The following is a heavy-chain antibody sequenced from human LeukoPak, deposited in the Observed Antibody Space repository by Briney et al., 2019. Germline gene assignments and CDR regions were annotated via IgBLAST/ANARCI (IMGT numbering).Heavy chain of an antibody. V-gene: IGHV3-7*01. CDR1: GFTFSSYW. CDR3: ARDFSYYDSSGYSDAFDI. Sequence: GGSLRLSCAASGFTFSSYWMSWVRQAPGKGLEWVANIKQDGSEEYYVDSVKGRFTISRDNAKSSLYLQMNSLRAEDTAVYYCARDFSYYDSSGYSDAFDIWGQGTMVTVSS. D-gene: IGHD3-22*01. CDR2: IKQDGSEE. J-gene: IGHJ3*02.